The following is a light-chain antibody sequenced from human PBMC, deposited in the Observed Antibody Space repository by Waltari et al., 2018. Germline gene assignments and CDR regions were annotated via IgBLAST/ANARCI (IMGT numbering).Light chain of an antibody. CDR1: KLGDKY. CDR3: QAWASSTGV. CDR2: QES. Sequence: SYELTQPPSVSVSPGQTASITCSGDKLGDKYACWYQQKPGQSPVLVIYQESKRPSGIPERFSGSNSGNTATLTISGTQAMDEADYYCQAWASSTGVFGTGTKVTVL. V-gene: IGLV3-1*01. J-gene: IGLJ1*01.